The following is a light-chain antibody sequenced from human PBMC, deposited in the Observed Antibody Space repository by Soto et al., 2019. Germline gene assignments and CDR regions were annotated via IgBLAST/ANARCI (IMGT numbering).Light chain of an antibody. Sequence: DIVMTQSPLSLPVTSGEPASISCRSSQSLLHGSGYNYLEWYLQKPGQSPQLLIYLGSNRASGVPDRFSGSGSGTDFTLKISRVEAEDVGIYYWMQALQTPYTFGQGTKVEVK. CDR1: QSLLHGSGYNY. CDR2: LGS. V-gene: IGKV2-28*01. J-gene: IGKJ2*01. CDR3: MQALQTPYT.